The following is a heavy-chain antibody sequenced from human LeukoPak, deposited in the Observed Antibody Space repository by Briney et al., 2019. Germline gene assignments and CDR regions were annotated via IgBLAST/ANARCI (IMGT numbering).Heavy chain of an antibody. CDR2: ISHNGIT. J-gene: IGHJ4*02. CDR1: GDSISSNNW. V-gene: IGHV4-4*02. CDR3: ARDTSGWYVNLDS. D-gene: IGHD6-19*01. Sequence: SGTLSLTCAVSGDSISSNNWWSWVRQSPGKGLEWIGEISHNGITSYKPSLRSRGTISVDKSKNQVFLKLTSVTAADTAVYYCARDTSGWYVNLDSWGQGILVTVSS.